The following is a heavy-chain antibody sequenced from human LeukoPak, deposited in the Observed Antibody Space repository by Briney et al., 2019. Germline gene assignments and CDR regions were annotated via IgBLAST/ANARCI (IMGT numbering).Heavy chain of an antibody. CDR3: ATREMATKYYFDY. J-gene: IGHJ4*02. D-gene: IGHD5-24*01. Sequence: SETLSLTCTGSGGSISSYYWGWIRQPPGKGLEGIASMYQTGSTYYNPSLKGRVTISVDTSKNQFSLKLNSVTAADTAVYYCATREMATKYYFDYWGQGTLVTVSS. V-gene: IGHV4-59*08. CDR2: MYQTGST. CDR1: GGSISSYY.